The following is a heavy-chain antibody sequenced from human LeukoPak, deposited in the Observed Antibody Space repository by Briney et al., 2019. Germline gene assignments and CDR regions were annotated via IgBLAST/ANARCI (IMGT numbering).Heavy chain of an antibody. CDR2: IKHDGSDK. CDR1: GFTFSSYW. CDR3: ARPSAPD. J-gene: IGHJ4*02. Sequence: GGSLRLSCVASGFTFSSYWMSWVRQAPGKGLEWVANIKHDGSDKYYVDSVKGRFTISRDSAKNSLYLQMDSLRVEDTAVYYCARPSAPDWGQGTLVTVSS. D-gene: IGHD2-2*01. V-gene: IGHV3-7*01.